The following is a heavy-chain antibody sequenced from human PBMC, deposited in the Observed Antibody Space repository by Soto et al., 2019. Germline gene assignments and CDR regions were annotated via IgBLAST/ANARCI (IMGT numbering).Heavy chain of an antibody. D-gene: IGHD4-17*01. CDR1: GYTFTSYA. Sequence: SVKVSCKASGYTFTSYAMHGARQAPGQRLEWMGWINAGNGNTTYSQKFQGRVTITRDTSASTAYMELSSLRSEDTAVYYCARGDLMTTVTEFRYWGQGTLVTVSS. J-gene: IGHJ4*02. V-gene: IGHV1-3*01. CDR2: INAGNGNT. CDR3: ARGDLMTTVTEFRY.